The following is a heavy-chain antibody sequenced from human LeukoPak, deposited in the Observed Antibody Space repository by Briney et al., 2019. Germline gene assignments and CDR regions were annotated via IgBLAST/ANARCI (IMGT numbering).Heavy chain of an antibody. V-gene: IGHV3-7*01. CDR3: ARGRAVTGSTVIDY. D-gene: IGHD6-19*01. CDR1: GFPFSSYW. Sequence: GGSLRLSCVASGFPFSSYWMTWVRQAPGKGLEWVANIKQDGSKKSYVDSVKGRFTISRDTAKNSLYLQMNSLRPEDTAVFHCARGRAVTGSTVIDYWGQGTLVTVSS. CDR2: IKQDGSKK. J-gene: IGHJ4*02.